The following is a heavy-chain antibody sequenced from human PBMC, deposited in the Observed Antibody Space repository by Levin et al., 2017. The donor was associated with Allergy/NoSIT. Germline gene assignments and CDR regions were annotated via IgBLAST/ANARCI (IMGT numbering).Heavy chain of an antibody. CDR2: MNPNSGDT. V-gene: IGHV1-8*01. D-gene: IGHD6-6*01. CDR1: GYSFPTYD. Sequence: ASVKVSCKASGYSFPTYDVTWVRQATGQGLEWMGWMNPNSGDTDYAQKFQGRVTMTRNTSIRTVYMEASSLTFEDSAVYYCARVNSSSSRFLDVWGQGTTVTVSS. J-gene: IGHJ6*02. CDR3: ARVNSSSSRFLDV.